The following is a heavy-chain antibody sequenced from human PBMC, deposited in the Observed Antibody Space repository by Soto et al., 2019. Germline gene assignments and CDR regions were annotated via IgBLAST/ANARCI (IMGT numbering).Heavy chain of an antibody. CDR1: GFTFSSFG. CDR3: AKGQPGYKYDLAYGY. J-gene: IGHJ4*02. V-gene: IGHV3-30*18. CDR2: ISYDGSHK. Sequence: QVQLVESGGGVVQPGRSLRLSCAASGFTFSSFGVHWVRQAPGKGLEWVAVISYDGSHKYYADSVKGRFTISRDNSKNTLYLQMNSLRAEDTAVYYCAKGQPGYKYDLAYGYWGQGTLVTVSS. D-gene: IGHD5-18*01.